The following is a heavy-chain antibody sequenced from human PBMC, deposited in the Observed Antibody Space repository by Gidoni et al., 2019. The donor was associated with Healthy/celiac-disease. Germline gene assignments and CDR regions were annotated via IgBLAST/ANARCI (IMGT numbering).Heavy chain of an antibody. J-gene: IGHJ4*02. CDR3: TTGDGSGD. Sequence: EVQLVESGGGLVKPGGSLRLSCAASGFTFSNAWMNWVRQAPGKGLEWVGRIKSKTDCGTTDYAAPVKGIFTIARDDSKNTLYLQMNSLKTEDTAVYYCTTGDGSGDWGQGTLVTVSS. CDR2: IKSKTDCGTT. CDR1: GFTFSNAW. V-gene: IGHV3-15*07. D-gene: IGHD3-10*01.